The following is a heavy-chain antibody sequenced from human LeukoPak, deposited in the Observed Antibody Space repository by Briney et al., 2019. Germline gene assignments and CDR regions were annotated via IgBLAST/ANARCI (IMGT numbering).Heavy chain of an antibody. D-gene: IGHD6-6*01. V-gene: IGHV3-30-3*01. CDR3: AKVEYSSNIPQH. CDR2: ISYDGSNK. CDR1: GFTLSSYA. J-gene: IGHJ1*01. Sequence: GRSLRLSCAASGFTLSSYAMHWVRQAPGKGLEWVAVISYDGSNKYYADSVKGRFTISRDNSKNTLYLQMNSLRAEDTAVYYCAKVEYSSNIPQHWGQGTLVTVSS.